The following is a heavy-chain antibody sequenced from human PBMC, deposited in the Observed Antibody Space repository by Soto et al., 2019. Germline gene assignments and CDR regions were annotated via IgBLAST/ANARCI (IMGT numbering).Heavy chain of an antibody. CDR1: GGSISSYY. V-gene: IGHV4-59*01. D-gene: IGHD2-21*01. J-gene: IGHJ6*03. CDR2: IYYSGST. CDR3: ARVAMSEVTTPYYYYYMDV. Sequence: PSETLSLTCTVSGGSISSYYWSWIRQPPGKGLEWIGYIYYSGSTNYNPSLKSRVTISVDTSKNQFSLKLSSVTAADTAVYYCARVAMSEVTTPYYYYYMDVWGKGTTVTVSS.